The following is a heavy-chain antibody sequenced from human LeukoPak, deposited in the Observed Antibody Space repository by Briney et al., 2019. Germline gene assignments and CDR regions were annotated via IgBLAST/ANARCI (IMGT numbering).Heavy chain of an antibody. V-gene: IGHV3-33*06. J-gene: IGHJ6*03. CDR2: IWYDGSNK. D-gene: IGHD6-6*01. CDR3: AKQLGGHYYYYMDV. Sequence: GGSLRLSCAASGFTFSSYGMHWVRQAPGKGLEWVAVIWYDGSNKYYADSVKGRFTISRDNSKNTLYLQMNSLRAEDTAVYYCAKQLGGHYYYYMDVWGKGTTVTVSS. CDR1: GFTFSSYG.